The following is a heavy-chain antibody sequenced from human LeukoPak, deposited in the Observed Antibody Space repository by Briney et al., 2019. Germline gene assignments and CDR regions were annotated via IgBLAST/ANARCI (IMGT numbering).Heavy chain of an antibody. Sequence: ASVKVSCKASGYTFTSYGISWVRQAPGQGLEWMGWVSAYNGNTNYAQKLQGRVTMTTDTSTSTAYMELRSLRSDDTAVYYCARWGHDSSGYYVQPLDYWGQGTLVTVSS. CDR1: GYTFTSYG. J-gene: IGHJ4*02. CDR2: VSAYNGNT. D-gene: IGHD3-22*01. CDR3: ARWGHDSSGYYVQPLDY. V-gene: IGHV1-18*01.